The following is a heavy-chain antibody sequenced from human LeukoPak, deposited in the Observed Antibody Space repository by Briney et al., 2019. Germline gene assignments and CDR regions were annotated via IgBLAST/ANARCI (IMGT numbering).Heavy chain of an antibody. J-gene: IGHJ4*02. CDR2: ISYDGSNK. D-gene: IGHD6-19*01. CDR3: ARYSGWEIFDY. CDR1: GFTFSSYA. V-gene: IGHV3-30-3*01. Sequence: GGSLRLSSAASGFTFSSYAMHWVRQAPGKGLEWVAVISYDGSNKYYADSVKGRFTISRDNSKNTLYLQMNSLRAEDTAVYYCARYSGWEIFDYWGQGTLVTVSS.